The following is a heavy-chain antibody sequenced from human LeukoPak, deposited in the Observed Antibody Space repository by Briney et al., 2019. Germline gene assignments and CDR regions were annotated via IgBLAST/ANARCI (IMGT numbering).Heavy chain of an antibody. Sequence: ASVKVSCKASGYTFTSYGISWVRQAPGQGLEWMGWISAYNGNTNYARKLQGRVTMTTDTSTSTAYMELRSLRSDDTAVYYCARGVLRYFDWLLSATPDAFDIWGQGTMVTVSS. V-gene: IGHV1-18*01. CDR2: ISAYNGNT. CDR1: GYTFTSYG. CDR3: ARGVLRYFDWLLSATPDAFDI. J-gene: IGHJ3*02. D-gene: IGHD3-9*01.